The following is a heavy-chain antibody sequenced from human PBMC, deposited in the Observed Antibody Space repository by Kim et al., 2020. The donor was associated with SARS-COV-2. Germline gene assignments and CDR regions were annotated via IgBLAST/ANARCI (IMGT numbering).Heavy chain of an antibody. CDR3: ARVSVAAGGGPNREDY. V-gene: IGHV4-59*01. Sequence: SETLSLTCTVSGGSISSYYWSWIRQPPGKGLEWIGYIYYSGSTNYNPSLKSRVTISVDTSKNQFSLKLSSVTAADTAVYYCARVSVAAGGGPNREDYWGQGTLVTVSS. CDR1: GGSISSYY. CDR2: IYYSGST. D-gene: IGHD6-19*01. J-gene: IGHJ4*02.